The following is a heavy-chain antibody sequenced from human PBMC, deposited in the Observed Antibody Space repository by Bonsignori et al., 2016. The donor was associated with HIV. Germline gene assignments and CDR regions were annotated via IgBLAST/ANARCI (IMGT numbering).Heavy chain of an antibody. D-gene: IGHD2/OR15-2a*01. CDR3: ARDSSPGSYDVFDI. Sequence: WIRQPPGKGLEWVANINPDGTKINYVDSVKGRLTISRDNAKNSLYLQTNSLRAEDTAVYYCARDSSPGSYDVFDIWGQGTRVTVSS. CDR2: INPDGTKI. J-gene: IGHJ3*02. V-gene: IGHV3-7*03.